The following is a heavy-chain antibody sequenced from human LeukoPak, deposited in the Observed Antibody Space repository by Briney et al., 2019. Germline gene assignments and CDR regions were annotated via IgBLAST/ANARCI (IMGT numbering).Heavy chain of an antibody. V-gene: IGHV3-30*04. Sequence: GGSLRLSCAASGFTFSSYAMHWVRQAPGKGLEWVAVISYDGSNKYYADSVKGPFTISRDNSKNTLYLQMNSLRAEDTAVYYCARGRRITMVRGVPDYWGQGTLVTVSS. CDR2: ISYDGSNK. CDR1: GFTFSSYA. J-gene: IGHJ4*02. CDR3: ARGRRITMVRGVPDY. D-gene: IGHD3-10*01.